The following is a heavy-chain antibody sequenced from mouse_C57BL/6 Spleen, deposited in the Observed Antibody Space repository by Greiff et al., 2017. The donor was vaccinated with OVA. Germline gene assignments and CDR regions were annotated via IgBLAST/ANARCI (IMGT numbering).Heavy chain of an antibody. V-gene: IGHV1-61*01. Sequence: QVQLQQSGAELVRPGSSVKLSCKASGYTFTSYWMDWVKQRPGQGLEWIGYISPSDSDTHYNQKFKDKTTLTVDKSSNTAYMQLSSLTSEDSAVYYCAGRSCGYGAWFAYWGQGTLVTVSA. CDR2: ISPSDSDT. CDR3: AGRSCGYGAWFAY. J-gene: IGHJ3*01. D-gene: IGHD2-2*01. CDR1: GYTFTSYW.